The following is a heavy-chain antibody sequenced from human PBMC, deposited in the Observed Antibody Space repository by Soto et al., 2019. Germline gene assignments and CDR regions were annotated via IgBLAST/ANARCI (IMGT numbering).Heavy chain of an antibody. J-gene: IGHJ6*03. D-gene: IGHD3-10*01. CDR2: IYYSGST. CDR3: ARDDRTSILRGGGHLRRYYYMDV. Sequence: NPSETLSLTCTVSGGSISSYYWSWIRQPPGKGLEWIGYIYYSGSTNYNPSLKSRVTISVDTSKNQFSLKLSSVTAADTAVYYCARDDRTSILRGGGHLRRYYYMDVWGKGTTVTVSS. CDR1: GGSISSYY. V-gene: IGHV4-59*01.